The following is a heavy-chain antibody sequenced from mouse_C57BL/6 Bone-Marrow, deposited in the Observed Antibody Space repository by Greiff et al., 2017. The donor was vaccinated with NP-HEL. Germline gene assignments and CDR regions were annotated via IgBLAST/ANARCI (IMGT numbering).Heavy chain of an antibody. D-gene: IGHD2-3*01. V-gene: IGHV5-4*01. CDR3: ARGDCYQFFYYAMDY. J-gene: IGHJ4*01. Sequence: EVQVVESGGGLVKPGGSLKLSCAASGFTFSSYAMSWVRQTPEKRLEWVATISDGGSYTYYPDNVKGRFTISRDNAKNNLYLQMSHLKSEDTAMYYCARGDCYQFFYYAMDYWGQGTSVTVSS. CDR1: GFTFSSYA. CDR2: ISDGGSYT.